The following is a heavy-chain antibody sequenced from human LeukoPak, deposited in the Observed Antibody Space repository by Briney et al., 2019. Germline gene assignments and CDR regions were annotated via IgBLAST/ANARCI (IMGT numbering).Heavy chain of an antibody. J-gene: IGHJ4*02. CDR3: ARSTSVDYYFDY. D-gene: IGHD2-15*01. V-gene: IGHV3-21*01. CDR1: GFTFSSYS. CDR2: ISSMTNYI. Sequence: GGSLRLSCVASGFTFSSYSMNWVRQAPGKGLEWVSSISSMTNYIYYAASVRGRFTISRDDTENSLFLQMNSLRAEDTAVYYCARSTSVDYYFDYWGQGSLVTVSS.